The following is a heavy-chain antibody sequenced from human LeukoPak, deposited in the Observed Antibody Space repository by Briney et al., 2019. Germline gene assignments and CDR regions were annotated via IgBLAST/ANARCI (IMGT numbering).Heavy chain of an antibody. CDR2: LYSGGST. V-gene: IGHV3-53*01. J-gene: IGHJ4*02. Sequence: GGSLRLSCAASGFTVSSNYMSWVRQAPGKGLEWVSVLYSGGSTYYADSVKGRFTISRDNSKNTLYLQMNSLRAEDTAVYYCARVPRLSDWKSFDYWGQGTLVTVSS. CDR3: ARVPRLSDWKSFDY. CDR1: GFTVSSNY. D-gene: IGHD1-1*01.